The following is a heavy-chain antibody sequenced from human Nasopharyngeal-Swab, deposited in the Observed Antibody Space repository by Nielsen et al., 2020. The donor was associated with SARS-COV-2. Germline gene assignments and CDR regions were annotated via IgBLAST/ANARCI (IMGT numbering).Heavy chain of an antibody. D-gene: IGHD3-9*01. V-gene: IGHV4-4*07. CDR3: ARGHDLFTGYYHFDV. J-gene: IGHJ3*01. CDR2: ISSSGST. Sequence: GSLRLSCSVSVGSISPYYWIWIRQPAGKRLEWIGRISSSGSTNYNPSLKSRVTMSLDTSRDQFSLRLSSVTAADTAVYYCARGHDLFTGYYHFDVWGQGTMVTVSS. CDR1: VGSISPYY.